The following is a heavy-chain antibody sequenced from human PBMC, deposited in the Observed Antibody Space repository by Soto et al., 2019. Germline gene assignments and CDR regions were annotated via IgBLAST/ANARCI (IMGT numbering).Heavy chain of an antibody. Sequence: QVHLLLQSGAEVKKPGSSVKVSCKASGGTPSNSAISWVRQAPGQGLEWMGGIIPVFGLVKYAQNFQGRVTITADESTNTAYMELSSRTPEDTAVYYCAGGRIVVVGSRAYYGMDVWGQGTTVTVSS. CDR2: IIPVFGLV. CDR3: AGGRIVVVGSRAYYGMDV. J-gene: IGHJ6*02. V-gene: IGHV1-69*01. CDR1: GGTPSNSA. D-gene: IGHD3-22*01.